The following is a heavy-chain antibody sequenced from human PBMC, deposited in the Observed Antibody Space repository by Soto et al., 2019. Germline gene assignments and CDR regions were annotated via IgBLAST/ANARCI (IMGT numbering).Heavy chain of an antibody. CDR3: ARSVVVVAATYVRDQHAFDI. D-gene: IGHD2-15*01. Sequence: ASVKVSCKASGYTFTSYGISWVRQAPGQGLEWMGWVSAYNGNTNYAQKLQGRVTMTTDTSTSTAYMELRSLRAEDTAVYYCARSVVVVAATYVRDQHAFDIWGQGTMVTVSS. V-gene: IGHV1-18*01. CDR1: GYTFTSYG. CDR2: VSAYNGNT. J-gene: IGHJ3*02.